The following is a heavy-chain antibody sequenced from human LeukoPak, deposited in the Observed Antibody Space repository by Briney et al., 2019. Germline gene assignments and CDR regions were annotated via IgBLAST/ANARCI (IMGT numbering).Heavy chain of an antibody. CDR2: IYYSGST. D-gene: IGHD3-22*01. CDR1: GGSISSYY. V-gene: IGHV4-59*08. J-gene: IGHJ4*02. Sequence: SETLSLTCTVSGGSISSYYWSWIRQPPGKGLEWIGYIYYSGSTNYNPSLKSRVTISINTPKNQFSLNLTSVTAADTAVYYCARGMYYYDGSGDYWGQGTLVTVSS. CDR3: ARGMYYYDGSGDY.